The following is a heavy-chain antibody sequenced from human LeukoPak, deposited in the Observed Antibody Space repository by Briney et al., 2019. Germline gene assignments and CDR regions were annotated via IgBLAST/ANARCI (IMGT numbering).Heavy chain of an antibody. J-gene: IGHJ3*02. D-gene: IGHD1-14*01. CDR2: MYYSGST. Sequence: SETLSLTCTVSGGSISSNDYHWGWIRQPPGKGLEWIGSMYYSGSTYYNPSLKSRVTISVDTSKNQFSLKLSSVTAADTAVYYCARSTTPDSIDIWGQGTMVTVSS. CDR1: GGSISSNDYH. V-gene: IGHV4-39*01. CDR3: ARSTTPDSIDI.